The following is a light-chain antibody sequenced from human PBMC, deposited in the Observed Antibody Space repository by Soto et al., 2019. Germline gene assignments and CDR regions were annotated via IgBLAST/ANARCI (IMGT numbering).Light chain of an antibody. CDR3: QQSYITTWT. Sequence: IQTSQYPSSLSASVGDRVTITCRASQSISNYLAWYQQKPGKVPKLLIYAASSLQSGVPSRFSGSGSGTDFTLTISSLQPEDFATYYCQQSYITTWTFGQGTKV. V-gene: IGKV1-39*01. CDR2: AAS. CDR1: QSISNY. J-gene: IGKJ1*01.